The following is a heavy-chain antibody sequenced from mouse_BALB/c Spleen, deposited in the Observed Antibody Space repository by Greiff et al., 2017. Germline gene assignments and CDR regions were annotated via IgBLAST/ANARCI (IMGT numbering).Heavy chain of an antibody. CDR3: ARGGSYYAMDY. V-gene: IGHV3-2*02. CDR1: GYSITSDYA. CDR2: ISYSGST. J-gene: IGHJ4*01. Sequence: DVKLQESGPGLVKPSQSLSLTCTVTGYSITSDYAWNWIRQFPGNKLEWMGYISYSGSTSYNPSLKSRISITRDTSKNQFFLRLNSVTTEDTATYYCARGGSYYAMDYWGQGTSVTVSA.